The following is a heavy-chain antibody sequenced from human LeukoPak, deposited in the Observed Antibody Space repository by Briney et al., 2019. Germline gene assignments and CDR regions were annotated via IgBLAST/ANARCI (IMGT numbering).Heavy chain of an antibody. CDR1: GFTFNTYS. CDR2: ISSSSNII. Sequence: GGSLRLSCAASGFTFNTYSMNWVRQAPGKGLEWVSAISSSSNIIFYADSVKGRFTISRDNAKNTLYLQMNSLRADDTAVYYCARDLSGRDSSGYYRSFDCWGQGTLVTVSS. CDR3: ARDLSGRDSSGYYRSFDC. J-gene: IGHJ4*02. V-gene: IGHV3-21*01. D-gene: IGHD3-22*01.